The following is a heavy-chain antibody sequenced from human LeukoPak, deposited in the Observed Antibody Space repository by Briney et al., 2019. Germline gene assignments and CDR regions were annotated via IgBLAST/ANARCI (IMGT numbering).Heavy chain of an antibody. CDR3: ARGCSGRPPYSYYYYYYMDV. CDR2: INPKSGGT. Sequence: ASVKVSCKASGYSFTGNYMPWGRQAPGQGVEWMGWINPKSGGTNYAHKFQGRVTMTRDTSISTAYMELSRLRSDDTAVYYCARGCSGRPPYSYYYYYYMDVWGKGTTVTISS. CDR1: GYSFTGNY. D-gene: IGHD3-10*02. J-gene: IGHJ6*03. V-gene: IGHV1-2*02.